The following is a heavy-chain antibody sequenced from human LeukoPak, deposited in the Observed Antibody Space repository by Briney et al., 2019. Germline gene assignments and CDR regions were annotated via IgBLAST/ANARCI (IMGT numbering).Heavy chain of an antibody. CDR1: GFTLSNYA. CDR2: ISGNGDSI. J-gene: IGHJ4*02. CDR3: AKEGYSSSWSSGFDY. Sequence: PGGSLSLSCAASGFTLSNYAMHWVRQAPGKGLEWVSGISGNGDSIYYTDSVEGRFTISRDNSKNTLYLQMNSLRAEDTAVYYCAKEGYSSSWSSGFDYWGQGTLATVSS. D-gene: IGHD6-13*01. V-gene: IGHV3-23*01.